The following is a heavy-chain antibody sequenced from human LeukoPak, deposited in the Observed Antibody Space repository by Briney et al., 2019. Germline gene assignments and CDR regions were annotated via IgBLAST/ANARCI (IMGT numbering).Heavy chain of an antibody. J-gene: IGHJ5*02. D-gene: IGHD6-19*01. CDR1: GGTFSSYA. CDR2: IIPVLGIA. V-gene: IGHV1-69*04. Sequence: SVKVSCKASGGTFSSYAISWVRQAPGQGLEWMGRIIPVLGIANYAQKFQGRVTITADKSTSTAYMELSSLRSEDTAVYYCVSVLSGIAVAGSFDPWGQGTLVTVSS. CDR3: VSVLSGIAVAGSFDP.